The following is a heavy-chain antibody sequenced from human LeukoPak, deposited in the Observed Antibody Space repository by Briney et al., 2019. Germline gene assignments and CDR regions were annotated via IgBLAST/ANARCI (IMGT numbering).Heavy chain of an antibody. CDR1: GGSFGGYY. Sequence: ETLSLTCAVYGGSFGGYYWSWVRQAPGKGLEWVSAISGSRTYYADSVKGRFTISRDNSKNTLSLQMNSLRAEDTAVYYCAKVFRKDGDFHLFDYWGQGTLVTVSS. CDR3: AKVFRKDGDFHLFDY. D-gene: IGHD4-17*01. CDR2: ISGSRT. J-gene: IGHJ4*02. V-gene: IGHV3-23*01.